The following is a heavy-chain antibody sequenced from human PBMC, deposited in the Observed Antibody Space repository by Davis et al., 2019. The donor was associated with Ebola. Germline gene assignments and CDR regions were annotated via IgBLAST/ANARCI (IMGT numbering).Heavy chain of an antibody. J-gene: IGHJ5*02. Sequence: AASVKVSCKASGYTFTSYAMHWVRQAPGQRLEWMGWINAGNGNTKYSQKFQGRVTITRDTSASTAYMELSSLGSEDTAVYYCARGSGGWFNWFDPWGQGTLVTVSS. D-gene: IGHD6-19*01. CDR1: GYTFTSYA. V-gene: IGHV1-3*01. CDR2: INAGNGNT. CDR3: ARGSGGWFNWFDP.